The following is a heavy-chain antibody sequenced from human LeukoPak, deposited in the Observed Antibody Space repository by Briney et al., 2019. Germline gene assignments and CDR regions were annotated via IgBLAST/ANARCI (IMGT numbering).Heavy chain of an antibody. J-gene: IGHJ4*02. CDR2: INPNSGGT. CDR1: GYTFTGYY. CDR3: AATLYCSSTSCYLSFDY. D-gene: IGHD2-2*01. Sequence: ASVKVSCKASGYTFTGYYMHWVRQAPGQGLEWMGWINPNSGGTNYAQKFQGRVTMTRDTCISTAYMELSRLRSDDTAVYHCAATLYCSSTSCYLSFDYWGQGTLVTVSS. V-gene: IGHV1-2*02.